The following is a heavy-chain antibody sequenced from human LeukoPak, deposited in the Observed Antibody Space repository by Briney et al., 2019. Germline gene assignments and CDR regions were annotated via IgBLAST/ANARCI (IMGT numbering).Heavy chain of an antibody. CDR2: IYTSGRT. Sequence: PSETLSLTCTVSGDSINSYYWSWIRQPAGKGLEWIGSIYTSGRTNYNPSLKSRVTMSVDTPKNQFSRKLSSVTAADTAVYYCARVGIGAAANYGMDVWGQGTTVTVSS. D-gene: IGHD6-13*01. J-gene: IGHJ6*02. V-gene: IGHV4-4*07. CDR3: ARVGIGAAANYGMDV. CDR1: GDSINSYY.